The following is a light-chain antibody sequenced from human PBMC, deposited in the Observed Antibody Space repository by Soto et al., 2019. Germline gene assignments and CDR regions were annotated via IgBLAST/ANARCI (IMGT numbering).Light chain of an antibody. J-gene: IGLJ1*01. CDR2: GVS. CDR3: SSYTRRSTYV. Sequence: QSALTQPASVSGSPGQSITIPCSGTSSVVGSYNVVSWYQQHPGKAPKLVIYGVSNRPSGVSPRFSGAKSGNTASLTIAGLQAEDEADYYCSSYTRRSTYVFGTGTKVTVL. V-gene: IGLV2-14*03. CDR1: SSVVGSYNV.